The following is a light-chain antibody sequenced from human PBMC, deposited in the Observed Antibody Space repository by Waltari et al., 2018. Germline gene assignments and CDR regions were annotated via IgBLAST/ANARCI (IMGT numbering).Light chain of an antibody. V-gene: IGLV1-51*01. CDR3: ATWDSSLNARV. CDR2: GTS. CDR1: GSNIGIDY. J-gene: IGLJ3*02. Sequence: QSVLTQPPSLSAAPGQRVPISCSGSGSNIGIDYVSWYQQVPGTAPKLLIYGTSKRPSGIPDRFSGSKSGSSATLGITGLQTGDEADYYCATWDSSLNARVFGGGTRLTVL.